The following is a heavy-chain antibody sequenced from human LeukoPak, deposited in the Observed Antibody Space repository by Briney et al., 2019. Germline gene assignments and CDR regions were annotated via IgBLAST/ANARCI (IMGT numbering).Heavy chain of an antibody. CDR1: GGTFSSYA. Sequence: SVKVSCKASGGTFSSYAISWVRQAPGQGLEWMGGIIPIFGTANYAQKFQGRVTITADESTSTAYMELSSLRSEDTAVYYCARDGIVGAIDAFDIWGQGTMVTVSS. V-gene: IGHV1-69*13. CDR3: ARDGIVGAIDAFDI. J-gene: IGHJ3*02. D-gene: IGHD1-26*01. CDR2: IIPIFGTA.